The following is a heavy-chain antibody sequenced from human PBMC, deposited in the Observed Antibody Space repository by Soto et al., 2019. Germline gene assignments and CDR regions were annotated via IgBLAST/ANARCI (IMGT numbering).Heavy chain of an antibody. Sequence: QVQLVESGGGVVQPGRSLRLSCAASGFTFSSYGMHWVRQAPGKGLEWVAVISNDGSSKYYVDSVKGRFTISRDNSKNTLYLQMDSLRAADSAVYYCAKDMTAMGPYFDYWGQGTLVSVSS. CDR2: ISNDGSSK. CDR1: GFTFSSYG. V-gene: IGHV3-30*18. CDR3: AKDMTAMGPYFDY. J-gene: IGHJ4*02. D-gene: IGHD5-18*01.